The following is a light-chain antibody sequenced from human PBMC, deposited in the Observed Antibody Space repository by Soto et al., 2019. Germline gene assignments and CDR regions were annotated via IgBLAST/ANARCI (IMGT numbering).Light chain of an antibody. V-gene: IGKV1-39*01. CDR3: QQTHSTIHS. CDR1: QGISSY. CDR2: AAA. Sequence: DIQLTQSPSSLSASVGDRVTITCRVSQGISSYLNWYQKKEGRAPQLLMFAAANLESGVPSRFRGSGSGTDFTLTISSLQPEDFATYYCQQTHSTIHSFGQGTKVDIK. J-gene: IGKJ2*01.